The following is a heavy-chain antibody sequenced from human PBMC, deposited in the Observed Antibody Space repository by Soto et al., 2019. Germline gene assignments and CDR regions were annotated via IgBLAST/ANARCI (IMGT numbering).Heavy chain of an antibody. D-gene: IGHD1-20*01. CDR3: ARDRDNWNRDWFDP. Sequence: ASVKVSCKASGYTFTGYYMHWVRQAPGQGLEWMGWINPNSGSTNYAQKFQGRVTMTRDTSISTAYVELSRLRSDDTAVYYCARDRDNWNRDWFDPWGQGTLVTVSS. CDR2: INPNSGST. CDR1: GYTFTGYY. V-gene: IGHV1-2*02. J-gene: IGHJ5*02.